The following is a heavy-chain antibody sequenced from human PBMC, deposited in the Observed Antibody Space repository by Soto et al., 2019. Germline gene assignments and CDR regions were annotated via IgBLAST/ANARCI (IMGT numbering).Heavy chain of an antibody. Sequence: LXLSCAASGFTFSTYWMSWVRRTPGKGLEWVANIKQDGTEKYYVDSVRGRLTVSRDNAKSSLYLQMNSLRVEDTAVYYCTTSPHRDSERVFVWGQGPTVTVSS. CDR1: GFTFSTYW. J-gene: IGHJ6*02. D-gene: IGHD1-26*01. CDR2: IKQDGTEK. V-gene: IGHV3-7*01. CDR3: TTSPHRDSERVFV.